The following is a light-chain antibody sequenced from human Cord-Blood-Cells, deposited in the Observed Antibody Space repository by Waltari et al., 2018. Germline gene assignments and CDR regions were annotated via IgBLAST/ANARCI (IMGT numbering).Light chain of an antibody. CDR1: KLGDKH. V-gene: IGLV3-1*01. Sequence: SYELPQPPSVSVSPGQTASITRTGDKLGDKHACWYQQKPGQSPVLVIYQDSTRPSGIPERFSGSNSGNTATLTISGTQAMDEADYYCQAWDSSPYVVFGGGTKLTVL. J-gene: IGLJ2*01. CDR3: QAWDSSPYVV. CDR2: QDS.